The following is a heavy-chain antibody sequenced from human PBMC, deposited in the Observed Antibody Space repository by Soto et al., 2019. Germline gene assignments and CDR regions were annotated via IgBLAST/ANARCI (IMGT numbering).Heavy chain of an antibody. Sequence: SETLSLTCTVSGGSIRSYYWIWIRQPPGKGLEWIGYIYYSGSTNYNPSLKSRVTISVDTSKNQFSLKLSSVTAADTAVYYCARVWGGAFAIWGQGTMVTVS. CDR3: ARVWGGAFAI. V-gene: IGHV4-59*01. J-gene: IGHJ3*02. D-gene: IGHD3-10*01. CDR1: GGSIRSYY. CDR2: IYYSGST.